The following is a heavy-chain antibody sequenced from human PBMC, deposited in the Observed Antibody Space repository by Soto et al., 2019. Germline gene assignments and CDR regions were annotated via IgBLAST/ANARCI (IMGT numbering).Heavy chain of an antibody. J-gene: IGHJ5*01. CDR3: ARASPVICGGDPCYRLDSSFDS. CDR2: IIPLLGTP. CDR1: GATFSTTG. V-gene: IGHV1-69*01. Sequence: QVQLVQSGAEVRKPGSSLRVSCKSSGATFSTTGISWVLQAPGQGLEWMGGIIPLLGTPKYARKFQGRASITADESTNTVYMELTSLRPDDAAVYYCARASPVICGGDPCYRLDSSFDSWGQGSLVIVSS. D-gene: IGHD2-21*02.